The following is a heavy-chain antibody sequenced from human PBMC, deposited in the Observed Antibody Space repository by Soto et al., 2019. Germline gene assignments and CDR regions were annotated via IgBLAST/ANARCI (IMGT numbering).Heavy chain of an antibody. CDR1: GYSFSSYW. J-gene: IGHJ4*02. CDR3: AKDQRYSSSWYVVDY. CDR2: IYPGDSDT. Sequence: GESLKISCKGSGYSFSSYWVGWVRQMPGKGLEWMGIIYPGDSDTRYSPSFQGQVTISRDNSKNTLYLQMNSLRAEDTAVYYCAKDQRYSSSWYVVDYWGQGTLVTVSS. D-gene: IGHD6-13*01. V-gene: IGHV5-51*01.